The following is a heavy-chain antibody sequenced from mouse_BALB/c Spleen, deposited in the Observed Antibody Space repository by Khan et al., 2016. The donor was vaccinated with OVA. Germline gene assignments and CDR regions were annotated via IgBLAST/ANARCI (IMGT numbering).Heavy chain of an antibody. Sequence: EVMLVESGGGSVKPGGSLKLSCAVSGFTFSSYAMSWVRQTPEKRLEWVASISSGGSTYYPNSVKGRFTISSDNARNILYLQMSSLRSEDMAMYYCAREAYRYDEYYFDYWGQGTTLTVSS. J-gene: IGHJ2*01. CDR2: ISSGGST. CDR3: AREAYRYDEYYFDY. V-gene: IGHV5-6-5*01. D-gene: IGHD2-14*01. CDR1: GFTFSSYA.